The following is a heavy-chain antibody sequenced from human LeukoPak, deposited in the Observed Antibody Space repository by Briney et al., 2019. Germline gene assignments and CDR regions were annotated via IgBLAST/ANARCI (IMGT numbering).Heavy chain of an antibody. Sequence: PGGSLRLSCAASGFTFSSYEMNWVRQAPGKGLEWVSYISSSGSTIYYADSVKGRFTISRDNAKNSLYLQMNSLRAEDTAVYYCAQIRGSWYPPVGYWGQGTLVTVSS. V-gene: IGHV3-48*03. J-gene: IGHJ4*02. D-gene: IGHD6-13*01. CDR1: GFTFSSYE. CDR2: ISSSGSTI. CDR3: AQIRGSWYPPVGY.